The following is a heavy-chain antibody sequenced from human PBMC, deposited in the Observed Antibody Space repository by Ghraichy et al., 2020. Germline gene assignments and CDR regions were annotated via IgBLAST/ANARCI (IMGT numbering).Heavy chain of an antibody. CDR1: GFTFSSYS. CDR3: ARARGYSYGYEDI. CDR2: ISSSGRTI. V-gene: IGHV3-48*01. Sequence: GGSLRLSCAASGFTFSSYSMNWVRQAPGKGLEWVSYISSSGRTIDYADSVKGRLTISRDNAKNSLYLQMNSLRAEDTAVYYCARARGYSYGYEDIWGQGTMVTVSS. J-gene: IGHJ3*02. D-gene: IGHD5-18*01.